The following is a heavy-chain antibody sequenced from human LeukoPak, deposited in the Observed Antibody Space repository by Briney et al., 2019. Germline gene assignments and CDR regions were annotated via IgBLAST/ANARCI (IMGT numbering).Heavy chain of an antibody. CDR2: IYYSGST. D-gene: IGHD3-22*01. Sequence: ASETLSLTCTVSDGSISSYYWSWIRQPPGKGLEWIGYIYYSGSTNYNPSLKSRVTISVDTSKNQFSLKLSSVTAADTAVYYCARAHYYDSSGYYRPRIFDIWGQGTMVTVSS. CDR3: ARAHYYDSSGYYRPRIFDI. V-gene: IGHV4-59*01. CDR1: DGSISSYY. J-gene: IGHJ3*02.